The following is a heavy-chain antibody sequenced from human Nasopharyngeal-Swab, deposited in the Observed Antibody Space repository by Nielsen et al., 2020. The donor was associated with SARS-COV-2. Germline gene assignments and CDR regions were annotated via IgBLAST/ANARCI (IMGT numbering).Heavy chain of an antibody. J-gene: IGHJ3*02. D-gene: IGHD4-17*01. V-gene: IGHV3-7*01. Sequence: GGSLRLSCAASGLTFSSYWMSWVRQAPGKGLEWVANIKQDGSEKYYVDSVKGRFTISRDNAKNSLYLQMDSLRAEDTAVYYCARDEYYGDYFDAFDIWGQGTMVTVSS. CDR3: ARDEYYGDYFDAFDI. CDR2: IKQDGSEK. CDR1: GLTFSSYW.